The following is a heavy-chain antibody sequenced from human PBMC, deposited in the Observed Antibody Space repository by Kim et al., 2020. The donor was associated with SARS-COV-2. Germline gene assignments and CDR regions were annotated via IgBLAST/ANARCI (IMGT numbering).Heavy chain of an antibody. Sequence: GASLQISCQGSGYIFSNCWIGWVRQMPGKGLEWMGIIYPGDSDVRYSPSFQGQITISVDKSISTAYLQWSSLKASDTAIYYCARHKTRPASGATFDGMDVWGQGTTVTVSS. CDR3: ARHKTRPASGATFDGMDV. CDR2: IYPGDSDV. D-gene: IGHD3-10*01. J-gene: IGHJ6*02. CDR1: GYIFSNCW. V-gene: IGHV5-51*01.